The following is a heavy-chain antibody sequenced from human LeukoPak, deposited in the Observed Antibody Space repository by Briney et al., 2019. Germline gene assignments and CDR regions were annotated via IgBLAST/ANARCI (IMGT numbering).Heavy chain of an antibody. CDR2: ISGSGGST. D-gene: IGHD3-22*01. Sequence: PGGSLRLSCAASGFTFSSYAMSWVRQAPGKGLEWVSAISGSGGSTYYADSVKGRLTISRDNSKNTLYLQMNSLRAEDTAVYYCAKSAKSYYYDSSGLVTPLYYYYGMDVWGQGTTVTVSS. CDR3: AKSAKSYYYDSSGLVTPLYYYYGMDV. J-gene: IGHJ6*02. V-gene: IGHV3-23*01. CDR1: GFTFSSYA.